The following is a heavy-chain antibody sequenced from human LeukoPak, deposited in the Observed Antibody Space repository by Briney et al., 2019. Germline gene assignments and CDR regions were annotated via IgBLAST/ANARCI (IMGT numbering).Heavy chain of an antibody. V-gene: IGHV4-34*01. CDR2: INHSGST. D-gene: IGHD5-18*01. J-gene: IGHJ4*02. CDR1: GGSFSGYY. Sequence: SETLSLTCAVYGGSFSGYYWSWIRQPPGKGLEWIGEINHSGSTNYNPSLKSRVTISVDTSKNQFSLKLSSVTAADTAVYYCARLERGYSYGYFDYWGQGTLVTVSS. CDR3: ARLERGYSYGYFDY.